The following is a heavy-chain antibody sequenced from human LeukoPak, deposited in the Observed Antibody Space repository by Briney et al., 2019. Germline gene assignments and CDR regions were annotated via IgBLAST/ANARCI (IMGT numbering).Heavy chain of an antibody. CDR1: GFTFSSFW. CDR3: AKDQWLAKFNWFDP. V-gene: IGHV3-7*01. D-gene: IGHD6-19*01. CDR2: IRQDGVEK. Sequence: GGSLRLSCAASGFTFSSFWMSWVRQVPGKGLEWVAYIRQDGVEKDYVDSVKGRFTISRDNARNSLDLQISSLRAEDTAVYYCAKDQWLAKFNWFDPWGQGTLVTVSS. J-gene: IGHJ5*02.